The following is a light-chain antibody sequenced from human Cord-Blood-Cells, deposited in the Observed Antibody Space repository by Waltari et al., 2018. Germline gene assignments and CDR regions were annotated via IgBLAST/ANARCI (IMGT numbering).Light chain of an antibody. CDR2: DVS. CDR1: SSAVGGYNY. Sequence: QSALTQPASVSGSPGPSITISCTATSSAVGGYNYFSWYQQHPGNAPKLMIYDVSNRPSGVSNRFAGSKSGNTASLTISGLQAEDEADYYCSSYTSSSTWVFGGGTKLTVL. CDR3: SSYTSSSTWV. V-gene: IGLV2-14*01. J-gene: IGLJ3*02.